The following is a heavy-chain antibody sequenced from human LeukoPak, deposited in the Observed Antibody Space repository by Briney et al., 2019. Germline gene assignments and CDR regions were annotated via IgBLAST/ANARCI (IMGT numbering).Heavy chain of an antibody. Sequence: ASVKVSCTASGYTFTSYYMHWVRQAPGQGLEWMGIINPSGGSTSYAQKFQGRVTMTRDTSTSTVYMELSSLRSEDTAVYYCARAGIAVAGLDYWGQGTLVTVSS. D-gene: IGHD6-19*01. J-gene: IGHJ4*02. CDR1: GYTFTSYY. V-gene: IGHV1-46*01. CDR3: ARAGIAVAGLDY. CDR2: INPSGGST.